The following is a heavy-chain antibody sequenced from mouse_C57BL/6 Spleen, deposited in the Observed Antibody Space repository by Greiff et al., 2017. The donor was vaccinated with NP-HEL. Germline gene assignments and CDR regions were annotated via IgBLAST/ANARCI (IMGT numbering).Heavy chain of an antibody. CDR2: IYPGSGNT. CDR1: GYTFTDYY. CDR3: ARGDYYGSSYLYYYAMDY. V-gene: IGHV1-76*01. Sequence: VQLQESGAELVRPGASVKLSCKASGYTFTDYYINWVKQRPGQGLEWIARIYPGSGNTYYNEKFKGKATLTAEKSSSTAYMQLSSLTSEDSAVYFCARGDYYGSSYLYYYAMDYWGQGTSVTVSS. J-gene: IGHJ4*01. D-gene: IGHD1-1*01.